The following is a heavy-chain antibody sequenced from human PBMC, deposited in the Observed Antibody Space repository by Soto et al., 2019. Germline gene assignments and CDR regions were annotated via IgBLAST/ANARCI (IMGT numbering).Heavy chain of an antibody. CDR1: GFTFSSYA. CDR2: ISGSGGST. J-gene: IGHJ6*02. Sequence: GGSLRLSCAASGFTFSSYAMSWVRQAPGKGLEWVSAISGSGGSTYYADSVKGRFTISRDNSKNTLYLQMNSLRAEGTAVYYCAKGLNYHGSGSYYDHYGMDVWGQGTTVTVSS. D-gene: IGHD3-10*01. V-gene: IGHV3-23*01. CDR3: AKGLNYHGSGSYYDHYGMDV.